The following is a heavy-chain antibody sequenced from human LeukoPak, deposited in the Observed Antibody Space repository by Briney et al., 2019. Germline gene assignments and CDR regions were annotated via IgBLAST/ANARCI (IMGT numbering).Heavy chain of an antibody. CDR1: GYTLTGYS. V-gene: IGHV1-2*06. J-gene: IGHJ4*02. D-gene: IGHD2-15*01. CDR2: INPNSGGT. Sequence: ASVKVSCKASGYTLTGYSMHWVRQAPGQGLAWMGRINPNSGGTNYAQNFQGRVTMTRDTSISTAYMELSRLRSDDTAVYYCARLGCSGGSCYFDYWGQGTLVTVSS. CDR3: ARLGCSGGSCYFDY.